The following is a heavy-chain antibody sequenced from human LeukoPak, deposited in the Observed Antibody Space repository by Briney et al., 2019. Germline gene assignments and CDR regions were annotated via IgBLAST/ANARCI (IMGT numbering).Heavy chain of an antibody. J-gene: IGHJ5*02. D-gene: IGHD2-2*01. Sequence: ASVKVSCKASGYTFIGYYMHWVRQAPGQGLEWMGWINPNSGGTNYAQKFQGRVTMTRDTSISTAYMELSRLRSDDTAVYYCARERGSTSSGWFDPWGQGTLVTVSS. CDR1: GYTFIGYY. CDR2: INPNSGGT. CDR3: ARERGSTSSGWFDP. V-gene: IGHV1-2*02.